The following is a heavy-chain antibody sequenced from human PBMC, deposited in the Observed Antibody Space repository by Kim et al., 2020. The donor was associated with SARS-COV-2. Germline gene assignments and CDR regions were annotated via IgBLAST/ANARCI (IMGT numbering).Heavy chain of an antibody. D-gene: IGHD3-10*01. V-gene: IGHV4-39*07. CDR1: GGSISSSSYY. J-gene: IGHJ4*02. Sequence: SETLSLTCTVSGGSISSSSYYWGWIRQPPGKGLEWIGSIYYIGSTYYNPSLKSRVTISVDTSKNQFSLKLSSVTAADTAVYYCARDFYGSGSYYNEYYFDDWGQGTLVTVSS. CDR2: IYYIGST. CDR3: ARDFYGSGSYYNEYYFDD.